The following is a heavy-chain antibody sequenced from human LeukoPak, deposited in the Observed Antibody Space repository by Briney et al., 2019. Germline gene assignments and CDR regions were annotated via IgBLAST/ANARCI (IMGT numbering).Heavy chain of an antibody. J-gene: IGHJ4*02. CDR3: ARAGDYRNYFDY. V-gene: IGHV4-31*03. D-gene: IGHD4-11*01. CDR1: GDSMTRGGYY. CDR2: IYHSGTT. Sequence: SQTLSLTCTVSGDSMTRGGYYWSWVRQHPGKGLEWIGFIYHSGTTFYNPSLEGRASISVDTSQNQFSLKFTSVTAADTAVYYCARAGDYRNYFDYWGQGTLVTVSS.